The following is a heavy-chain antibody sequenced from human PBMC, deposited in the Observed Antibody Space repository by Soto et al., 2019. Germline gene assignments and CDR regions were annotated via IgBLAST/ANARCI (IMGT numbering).Heavy chain of an antibody. J-gene: IGHJ4*01. CDR1: GFTFHDYA. D-gene: IGHD6-19*01. Sequence: PGGSLRLSCAAPGFTFHDYAMHWVRQGQGKGLEWVSGITWNSGSIDYADSVKGRFTISRDNAKNSLYLQMNSLRPEDTALYYCAKDIREYSSGWTYFDYWGHGTLVTVSS. CDR2: ITWNSGSI. V-gene: IGHV3-9*01. CDR3: AKDIREYSSGWTYFDY.